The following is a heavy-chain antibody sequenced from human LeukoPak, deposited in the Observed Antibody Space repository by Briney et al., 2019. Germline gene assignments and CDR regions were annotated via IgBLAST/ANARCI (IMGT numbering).Heavy chain of an antibody. J-gene: IGHJ4*02. CDR2: ISYDGSNK. CDR3: ARDFTWLQLRSEGLFDY. V-gene: IGHV3-30*01. CDR1: GFTFSSYA. Sequence: RGSLRLSCAASGFTFSSYAMHWVRQAPGKGLEWVAVISYDGSNKYYADSVKGRFTISRDNSKNTLYLQMNSLRAEDTGVYYCARDFTWLQLRSEGLFDYWGQGTLVTVSS. D-gene: IGHD5-24*01.